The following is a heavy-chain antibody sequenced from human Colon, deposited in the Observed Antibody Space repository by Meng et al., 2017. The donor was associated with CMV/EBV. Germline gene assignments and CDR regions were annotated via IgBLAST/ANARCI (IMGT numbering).Heavy chain of an antibody. D-gene: IGHD2-2*01. J-gene: IGHJ4*02. CDR2: IYYNGSP. V-gene: IGHV4-61*01. CDR1: GSSVNSDRFY. CDR3: ARGHAMAAMRANFDY. Sequence: GSLRLSCSVSGSSVNSDRFYWSWIRQPPGGGLEWIGYIYYNGSPKYNSSLKSRVTISLDTSKNQFSLKLSSVTAADTAVYYCARGHAMAAMRANFDYWGQGTLVTVSS.